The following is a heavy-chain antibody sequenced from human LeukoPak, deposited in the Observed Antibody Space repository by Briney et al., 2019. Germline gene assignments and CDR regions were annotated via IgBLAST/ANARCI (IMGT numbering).Heavy chain of an antibody. CDR2: INPHRSNT. CDR3: ARDYYDSSGYSHKFDY. D-gene: IGHD3-22*01. V-gene: IGHV1-2*02. CDR1: GYTFPSYG. J-gene: IGHJ4*02. Sequence: ASVKVSCKASGYTFPSYGMSWVRQAPGQRLEWMGGINPHRSNTGYAQKFQGRVTMTRDTSISTAYMELSRLRSDDTAVYYCARDYYDSSGYSHKFDYWGQGTLVTVSS.